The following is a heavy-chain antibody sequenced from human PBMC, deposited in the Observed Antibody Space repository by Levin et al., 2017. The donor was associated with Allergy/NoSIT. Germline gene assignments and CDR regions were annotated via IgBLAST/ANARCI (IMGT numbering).Heavy chain of an antibody. D-gene: IGHD3-3*01. V-gene: IGHV4-4*02. Sequence: PGGSLRLSCDVSGSSISSARWWSWVRQPPGKGLEWIGEIFHSGTINYNPSLKSRVTILLDKSKNQFSLRLTAVTAADTAVYYCARHPTDFWGGYRSDYYSYMDVWGKGTTVTVSS. CDR2: IFHSGTI. J-gene: IGHJ6*03. CDR1: GSSISSARW. CDR3: ARHPTDFWGGYRSDYYSYMDV.